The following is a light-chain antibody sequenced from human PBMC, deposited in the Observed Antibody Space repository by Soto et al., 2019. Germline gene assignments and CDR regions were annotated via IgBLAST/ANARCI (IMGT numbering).Light chain of an antibody. CDR3: SSYAGSPVV. CDR1: SSDVGGYNY. Sequence: QSALTQPPSASGSPGQSVTISCTGTSSDVGGYNYVSWYQRHPGKAPKLMIYEVSKRPSGVPDRFSGSKSGNTASLTVSGLQAEDEADYYCSSYAGSPVVFGGGTKLTVL. CDR2: EVS. V-gene: IGLV2-8*01. J-gene: IGLJ2*01.